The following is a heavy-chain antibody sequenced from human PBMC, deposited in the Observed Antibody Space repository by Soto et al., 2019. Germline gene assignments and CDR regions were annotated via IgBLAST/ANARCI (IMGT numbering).Heavy chain of an antibody. CDR3: ARDRGGDLKAFDI. CDR2: ISSSSSYI. V-gene: IGHV3-21*01. Sequence: EVQLVESGGGLVKPGGSLRLSCAAFGFTFSSYTMNWFRQAQGKGLEWVSSISSSSSYIYYADSVKGRFTISRDNAKTSRYLQMNSLRAEDTAVYYCARDRGGDLKAFDIWGQGTMVTVSS. J-gene: IGHJ3*02. CDR1: GFTFSSYT. D-gene: IGHD3-16*01.